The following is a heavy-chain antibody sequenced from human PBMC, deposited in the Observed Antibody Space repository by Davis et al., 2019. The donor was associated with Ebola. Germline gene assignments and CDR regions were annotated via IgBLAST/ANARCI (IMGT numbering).Heavy chain of an antibody. V-gene: IGHV3-23*01. CDR1: GFTFSSYA. CDR3: AKRITDFWSGYYWFDY. J-gene: IGHJ4*02. CDR2: ISGSGGST. Sequence: GESLKISCTASGFTFSSYAMSWVRQAPGKGLEWVSAISGSGGSTYYADSVKGRFPISRDNSKNTLYLQMNSLRAEDTAVYYCAKRITDFWSGYYWFDYWGQGTLVTVSS. D-gene: IGHD3-3*01.